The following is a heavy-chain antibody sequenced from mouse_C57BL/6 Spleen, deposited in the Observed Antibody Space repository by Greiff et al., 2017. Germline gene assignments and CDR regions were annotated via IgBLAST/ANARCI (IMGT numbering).Heavy chain of an antibody. D-gene: IGHD4-1*01. CDR2: ISSGSSTI. V-gene: IGHV5-17*01. CDR1: GFTFSDYG. J-gene: IGHJ1*03. Sequence: EVHLVESGGGLVKPGGSLKLSCAASGFTFSDYGMHWVRQAPEKGLGWVAYISSGSSTIYYADTVKGRFTISRDNAKNTLFLQKTSLRSEDTAMYDCKTGGYFDVWGTGTTVTVSS. CDR3: KTGGYFDV.